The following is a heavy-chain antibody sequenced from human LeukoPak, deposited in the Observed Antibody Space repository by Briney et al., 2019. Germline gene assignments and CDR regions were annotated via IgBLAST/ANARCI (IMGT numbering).Heavy chain of an antibody. D-gene: IGHD4-11*01. Sequence: ASVKVSCKGFGYTITNYCLHWVRQAPGQGPEWMGVISPSGDRTSYAQKFQGRVTITADESTSTAYMELSSLRSEDTAVYYCARVVMTTVTYFFGMDVWGQGTTVTVSS. CDR1: GYTITNYC. CDR3: ARVVMTTVTYFFGMDV. V-gene: IGHV1-46*01. CDR2: ISPSGDRT. J-gene: IGHJ6*02.